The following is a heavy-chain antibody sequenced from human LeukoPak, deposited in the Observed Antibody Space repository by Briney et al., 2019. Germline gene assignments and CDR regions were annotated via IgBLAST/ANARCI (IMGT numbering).Heavy chain of an antibody. Sequence: ASVKVSCKASGYSFTAYYMHWVRQAPGQGLEWMGWINPNSGGTNYAQRFQGRVTMTRDTSITTAYMEMSRLRSDDTALYYCARSPHILTGENFDYWGQGTLVTVSS. CDR2: INPNSGGT. CDR1: GYSFTAYY. J-gene: IGHJ4*02. D-gene: IGHD3-9*01. CDR3: ARSPHILTGENFDY. V-gene: IGHV1-2*02.